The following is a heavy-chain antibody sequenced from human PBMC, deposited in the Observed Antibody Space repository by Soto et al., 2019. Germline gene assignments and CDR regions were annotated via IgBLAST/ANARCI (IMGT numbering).Heavy chain of an antibody. CDR3: ARTPSLVGARREDAFEI. Sequence: QVQLVQSGAEVKKPGSSVKVSCKASGGTFSSYTISWVRQAPGQGLEWMGRIIPILGIANYAQKFQGRVTITADKSTSTAYMELSSLRSEDTAVYYCARTPSLVGARREDAFEIWGQGTMVTVSS. D-gene: IGHD1-26*01. CDR2: IIPILGIA. CDR1: GGTFSSYT. V-gene: IGHV1-69*02. J-gene: IGHJ3*02.